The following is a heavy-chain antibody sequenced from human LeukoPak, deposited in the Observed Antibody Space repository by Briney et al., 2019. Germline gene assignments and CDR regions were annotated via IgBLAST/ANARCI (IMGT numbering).Heavy chain of an antibody. J-gene: IGHJ1*01. V-gene: IGHV3-66*01. CDR3: ASDSYSPEYFQH. Sequence: PGGSPRPSCAASGFSVSNNYMSWVRQAPGKGLEWVSVIYSGGSTFYADSVKGRFTISRDNSKNTLYLQMNSLRAEDTAVYYCASDSYSPEYFQHWGQGTLVTVSS. D-gene: IGHD2-15*01. CDR2: IYSGGST. CDR1: GFSVSNNY.